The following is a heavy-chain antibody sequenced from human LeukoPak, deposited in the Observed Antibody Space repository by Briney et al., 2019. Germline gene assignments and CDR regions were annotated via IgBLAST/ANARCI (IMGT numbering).Heavy chain of an antibody. CDR1: GGSINTYY. Sequence: PSETLSLTCTVSGGSINTYYCSWIRQPPGKGLEWIGFIDYTGNTKYNPSLQSRVTMSVDTSKNQFSLQLGSVTAADTAVYYCTRAVRGSLFASGHWGQGTLVTVSS. CDR3: TRAVRGSLFASGH. J-gene: IGHJ4*02. CDR2: IDYTGNT. D-gene: IGHD1-26*01. V-gene: IGHV4-59*01.